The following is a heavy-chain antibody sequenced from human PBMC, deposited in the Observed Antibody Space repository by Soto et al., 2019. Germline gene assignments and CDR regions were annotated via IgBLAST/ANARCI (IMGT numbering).Heavy chain of an antibody. CDR2: ISAYDGQT. J-gene: IGHJ4*02. CDR1: GDGFSNYG. D-gene: IGHD3-22*01. Sequence: QVQLVQSGAEVKKPGASVRVSCKASGDGFSNYGFSWVRQAPGQGLEWMGWISAYDGQTNYTKKFQGRVTMTTDTPSSTAYMELRSLRTDDTAVYYCARVWYHNSSGYYAFHYWGRGTLFTVSS. V-gene: IGHV1-18*01. CDR3: ARVWYHNSSGYYAFHY.